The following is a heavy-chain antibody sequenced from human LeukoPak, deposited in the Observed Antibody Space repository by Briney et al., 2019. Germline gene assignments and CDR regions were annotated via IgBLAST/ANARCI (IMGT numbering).Heavy chain of an antibody. J-gene: IGHJ4*02. D-gene: IGHD3-22*01. CDR2: INPNSGGT. Sequence: ASVKVSCKASGYTFINYGISWVRQAPGQGLEWMGRINPNSGGTNYAQKFQGRVTMTRDTSISTAYMELSRLRSDDTAVYYCARLGVSDSSGYYLFDYWGQGTLVTVSS. CDR1: GYTFINYG. V-gene: IGHV1-2*06. CDR3: ARLGVSDSSGYYLFDY.